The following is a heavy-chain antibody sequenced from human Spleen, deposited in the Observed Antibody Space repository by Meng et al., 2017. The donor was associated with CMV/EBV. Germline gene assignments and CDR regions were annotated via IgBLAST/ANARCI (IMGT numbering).Heavy chain of an antibody. CDR2: IYSGGGSKT. D-gene: IGHD1-26*01. V-gene: IGHV3-23*03. J-gene: IGHJ6*02. Sequence: GGSLRLSCAASGFIFSDYAMSWVRQAPGKGLEGVSVIYSGGGSKTYYADSVKGRFTISRENSKNTLYLQMNSLGAEDTALYYCAKECSGTAWCGMDAWGQGTTVTVSS. CDR1: GFIFSDYA. CDR3: AKECSGTAWCGMDA.